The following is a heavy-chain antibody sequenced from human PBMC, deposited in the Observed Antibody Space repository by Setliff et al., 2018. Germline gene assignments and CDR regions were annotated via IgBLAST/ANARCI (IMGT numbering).Heavy chain of an antibody. CDR2: IYTSGST. J-gene: IGHJ4*02. V-gene: IGHV4-61*09. CDR3: ARYDFWTGYYSGEGGNFDS. Sequence: SETLSLTCTVSGASINSGSYYWSWIRQPAGKGLEWIGHIYTSGSTNYNTSLSSRVTISLDTSKSQFSLKLSFVTAADTAVYFCARYDFWTGYYSGEGGNFDSWGQGTLVTVS. CDR1: GASINSGSYY. D-gene: IGHD3-3*01.